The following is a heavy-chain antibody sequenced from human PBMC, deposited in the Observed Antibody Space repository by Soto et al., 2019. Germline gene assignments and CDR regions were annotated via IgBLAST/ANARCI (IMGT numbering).Heavy chain of an antibody. J-gene: IGHJ4*02. Sequence: GGSLRLSCAASGFTFSSYGMHWVRQAPGKGLEWVSAISSSSSYIYYADSVKGRFTISRDNAKNSLYLQMNSLRAEDTAVYYCARDPTTVTTTDYWGQGTLVTVSS. V-gene: IGHV3-21*01. CDR2: ISSSSSYI. CDR1: GFTFSSYG. CDR3: ARDPTTVTTTDY. D-gene: IGHD4-4*01.